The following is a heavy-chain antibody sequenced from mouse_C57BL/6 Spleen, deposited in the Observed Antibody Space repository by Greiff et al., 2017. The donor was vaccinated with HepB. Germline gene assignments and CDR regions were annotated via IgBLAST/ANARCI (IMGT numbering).Heavy chain of an antibody. D-gene: IGHD1-1*01. Sequence: QVQLKQPGAELVKPGASVKLSCKASGYTFTSYWMHWVKQRPGQGLEWIGMIHPNSGSTNYNEKFKSKATLTVDKSSSTAYMQLSSLTSEDSAVYYCARDELRSIFDYWGQGTTLTVSS. CDR3: ARDELRSIFDY. CDR2: IHPNSGST. V-gene: IGHV1-64*01. J-gene: IGHJ2*01. CDR1: GYTFTSYW.